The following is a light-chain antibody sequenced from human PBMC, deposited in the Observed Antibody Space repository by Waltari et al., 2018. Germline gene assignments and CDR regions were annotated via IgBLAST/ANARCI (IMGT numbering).Light chain of an antibody. CDR2: DVS. Sequence: EIVMTQSPATLSVSPGERAPLSCRASQSVSSNLALYQQKPGQAPRLLIYDVSTRATGSPARFSGGGSGTEVTLTISSLQSEDFAVYYCQQYNNWPPLTFGGGTKVEIK. V-gene: IGKV3-15*01. J-gene: IGKJ4*01. CDR3: QQYNNWPPLT. CDR1: QSVSSN.